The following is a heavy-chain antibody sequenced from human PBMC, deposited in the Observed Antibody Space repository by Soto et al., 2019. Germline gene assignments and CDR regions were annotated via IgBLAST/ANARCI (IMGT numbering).Heavy chain of an antibody. Sequence: QVRLVQSGAEVKKPGASVKVSCKASGYTFTSYGISWVRQAPGQGLEWMGWISAYNGNTNYAQKLQGRVTMTTDTSTSTAYMELRSLRSDDTAVYYCARDARSSSSPPRYYYYGMDVWGQGTTVTVSS. D-gene: IGHD6-6*01. CDR1: GYTFTSYG. CDR3: ARDARSSSSPPRYYYYGMDV. CDR2: ISAYNGNT. J-gene: IGHJ6*02. V-gene: IGHV1-18*04.